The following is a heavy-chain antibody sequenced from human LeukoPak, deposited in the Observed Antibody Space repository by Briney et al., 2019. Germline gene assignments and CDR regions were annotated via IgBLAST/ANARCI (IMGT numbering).Heavy chain of an antibody. J-gene: IGHJ4*02. D-gene: IGHD6-13*01. V-gene: IGHV3-11*06. CDR2: ISSSGTYT. CDR3: ARGKQQLALFDY. CDR1: GFTFSDYY. Sequence: GGSLRLSCAASGFTFSDYYMNWIRQAPGKGLEWVSYISSSGTYTNYADSVRGRSTISRDNAKNSLYLQMNNLRAEDTAVYYCARGKQQLALFDYWGQGTLVTVSS.